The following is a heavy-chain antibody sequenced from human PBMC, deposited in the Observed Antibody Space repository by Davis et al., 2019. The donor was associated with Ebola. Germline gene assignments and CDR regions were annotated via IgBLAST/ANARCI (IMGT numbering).Heavy chain of an antibody. D-gene: IGHD5-18*01. V-gene: IGHV5-51*01. J-gene: IGHJ4*02. CDR3: ARHDGSYGYPYYFDY. CDR1: GYSFSSYW. Sequence: GESLKISCKGSGYSFSSYWIGWVRQMPGKGLEWMGIIYPGDSDTRYSPSFQGQVTISADKSISTAYLQWSSLKASDTAMYYCARHDGSYGYPYYFDYWGQGTLVTVSS. CDR2: IYPGDSDT.